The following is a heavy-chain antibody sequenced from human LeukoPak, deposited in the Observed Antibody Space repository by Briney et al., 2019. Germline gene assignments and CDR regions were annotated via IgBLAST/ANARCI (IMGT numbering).Heavy chain of an antibody. Sequence: PSETLSLTCTVSGYSISSGYYWGRIRQPPGKGLEGIGSIYHSGSTYYNPSLKSRVTISVDTSKNQFSLKLSSVTAADTAVYYCVNIGKYSDILTGLKYYFDYWGQGTLVTVSS. D-gene: IGHD3-9*01. V-gene: IGHV4-38-2*02. J-gene: IGHJ4*02. CDR3: VNIGKYSDILTGLKYYFDY. CDR1: GYSISSGYY. CDR2: IYHSGST.